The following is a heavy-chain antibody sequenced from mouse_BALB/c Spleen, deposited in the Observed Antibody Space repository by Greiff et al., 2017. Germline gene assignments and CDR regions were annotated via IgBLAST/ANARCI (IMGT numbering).Heavy chain of an antibody. J-gene: IGHJ3*01. V-gene: IGHV10-1*02. Sequence: EVQLVESGGGLVQPKGSLKLSCAASGFTFNTYAMNWVRQAPGKGLEWVARIRSKSNNYATYYADSVKDRFTISRDDSQSMLYLQMNNLKTEDTAMYYCVRQYYRYDGWFAYWGQGTLVTVSA. CDR2: IRSKSNNYAT. D-gene: IGHD2-14*01. CDR1: GFTFNTYA. CDR3: VRQYYRYDGWFAY.